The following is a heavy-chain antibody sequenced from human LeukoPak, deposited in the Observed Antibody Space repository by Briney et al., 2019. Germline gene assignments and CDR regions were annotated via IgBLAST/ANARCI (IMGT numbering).Heavy chain of an antibody. Sequence: GGSLRLSCAVSGFTFSSYSMNWVRQAPGKGLEWVSSISSSSSYIYYADSVKGRFTISRDNSKNTLYLQMNSLRAEDTAVYYCARDSGYYDFWSVLDYWGQGTLVTVSS. CDR3: ARDSGYYDFWSVLDY. J-gene: IGHJ4*02. V-gene: IGHV3-21*01. CDR2: ISSSSSYI. CDR1: GFTFSSYS. D-gene: IGHD3-3*01.